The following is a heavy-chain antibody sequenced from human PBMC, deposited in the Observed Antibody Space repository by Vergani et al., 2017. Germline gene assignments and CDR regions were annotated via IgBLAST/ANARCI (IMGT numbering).Heavy chain of an antibody. CDR1: GFTFSSYA. D-gene: IGHD6-19*01. J-gene: IGHJ4*02. CDR3: AKDRGLRSGGYPYFDY. Sequence: EVQLLESGGGLVQPGGSLRLSCAASGFTFSSYAMSWVRQAPGKGLEWVSAISGSGGSTYYADSVKGRFTISRDNSKNTLYLQMNSLRAEDTSVYYCAKDRGLRSGGYPYFDYGGQGTLVTVS. V-gene: IGHV3-23*01. CDR2: ISGSGGST.